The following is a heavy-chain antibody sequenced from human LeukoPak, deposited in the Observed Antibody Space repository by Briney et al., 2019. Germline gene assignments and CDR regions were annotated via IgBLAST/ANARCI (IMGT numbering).Heavy chain of an antibody. Sequence: GASVKVSCKASGYTFTGYYMHWVRQAPGQGLEWMGWINPNSGGTNYAQKFQGRVTMTRDTSISTAYMELSRLRSDDTAVYYCAREDTAMAYDAFDIWGQGTMVTVSS. CDR2: INPNSGGT. CDR3: AREDTAMAYDAFDI. CDR1: GYTFTGYY. V-gene: IGHV1-2*02. J-gene: IGHJ3*02. D-gene: IGHD5-18*01.